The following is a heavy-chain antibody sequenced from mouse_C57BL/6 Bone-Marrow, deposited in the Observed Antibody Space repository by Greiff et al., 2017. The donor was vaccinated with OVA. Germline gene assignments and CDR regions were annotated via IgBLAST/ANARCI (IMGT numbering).Heavy chain of an antibody. D-gene: IGHD1-1*01. Sequence: VQLQQSGAELVRPGASVTLSCKASGYSFTDYEMHWVQQTSVHGLEWIGVIDPETGGTAYHQQFKGKAILTADKSSSTAYMELRGLTSKDAAVYYCTRSHDGSSPRYFDVWGTGTTVTVSS. CDR2: IDPETGGT. J-gene: IGHJ1*03. CDR1: GYSFTDYE. CDR3: TRSHDGSSPRYFDV. V-gene: IGHV1-15*01.